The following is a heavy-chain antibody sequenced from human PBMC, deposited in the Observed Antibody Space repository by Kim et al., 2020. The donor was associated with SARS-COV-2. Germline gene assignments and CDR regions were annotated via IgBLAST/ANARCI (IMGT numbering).Heavy chain of an antibody. CDR1: GFTFDDYT. V-gene: IGHV3-43*01. CDR3: AKDIGWDCSSTSCHGLDY. Sequence: GGSLRLSCAASGFTFDDYTMHWVRQAPGKGLEWVSLISWDGGSTYYADSVKGRFTISRDNSKNSLYLQMNSLRTEDTALYYCAKDIGWDCSSTSCHGLDYWGQGTLVTVSS. CDR2: ISWDGGST. J-gene: IGHJ4*02. D-gene: IGHD2-2*01.